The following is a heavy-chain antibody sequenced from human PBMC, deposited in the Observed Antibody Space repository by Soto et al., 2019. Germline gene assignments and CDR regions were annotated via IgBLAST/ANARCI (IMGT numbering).Heavy chain of an antibody. CDR3: AKETYSGPLDY. D-gene: IGHD2-15*01. CDR2: ISYDGSNK. Sequence: QVQLVESGGGVVQPGRSLRLSCAASEFTFSSYGMHWVRQAPGKGLEWVAVISYDGSNKYYADSVKGRFTISRDNSKNTLYLQMNSLKPEDTAGYYCAKETYSGPLDYWGQGTLVTVSS. V-gene: IGHV3-30*18. CDR1: EFTFSSYG. J-gene: IGHJ4*02.